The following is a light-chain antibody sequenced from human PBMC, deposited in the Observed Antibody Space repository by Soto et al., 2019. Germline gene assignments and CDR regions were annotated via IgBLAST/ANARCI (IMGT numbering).Light chain of an antibody. J-gene: IGKJ2*01. Sequence: AIRMTQSPSSFSASTGDRVTITCRASQGISSYLAWYQQKPGKAPKLLIYAASTLQSGVPSRFIGSGSGTDFTLTVSCLQSEDFATYYCQQYDSYPHTFGQGIKLEIK. V-gene: IGKV1-8*01. CDR1: QGISSY. CDR2: AAS. CDR3: QQYDSYPHT.